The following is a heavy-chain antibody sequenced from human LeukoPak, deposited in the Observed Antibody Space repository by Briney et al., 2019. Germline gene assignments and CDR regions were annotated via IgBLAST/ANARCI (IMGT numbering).Heavy chain of an antibody. Sequence: GGSLRLSCAASGFTFSGYAMSWVRQAPGKGLERVSAISGSGGSTYYADSVKGRFTISRDNAKNSLYLQMNSLRAEDTAVYYCARAATYCGGDCLDAFDIWGQGTMVTVSS. CDR2: ISGSGGST. J-gene: IGHJ3*02. D-gene: IGHD2-21*01. CDR3: ARAATYCGGDCLDAFDI. V-gene: IGHV3-23*01. CDR1: GFTFSGYA.